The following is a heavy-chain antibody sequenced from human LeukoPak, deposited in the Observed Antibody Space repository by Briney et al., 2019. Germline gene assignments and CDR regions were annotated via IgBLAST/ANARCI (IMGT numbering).Heavy chain of an antibody. Sequence: PSETLSLTCTVSGYSISSSYSWGWIRQPPEKGLEWIGSIHHSGSTDYNPSLKSRVTISLDTSKNQFSLNLSSVTAADTAVYYCAREGYCSGTSCYNFNYWGQGTLVTVSS. CDR2: IHHSGST. D-gene: IGHD2-2*02. V-gene: IGHV4-38-2*02. CDR3: AREGYCSGTSCYNFNY. CDR1: GYSISSSYS. J-gene: IGHJ4*02.